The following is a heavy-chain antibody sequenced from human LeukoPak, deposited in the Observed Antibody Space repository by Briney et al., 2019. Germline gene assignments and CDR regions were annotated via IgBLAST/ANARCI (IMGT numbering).Heavy chain of an antibody. V-gene: IGHV4-59*01. CDR3: ARKNDFEI. CDR1: GGSISSDY. J-gene: IGHJ3*02. Sequence: SETLSLTCTVSGGSISSDYWNWIRQPPGKGLEWIGCIYYSGRTYYNPSLKSRVTISVDMSRSQLSLRLTSVTAADTAVYYCARKNDFEIWGQGTLVTVSS. CDR2: IYYSGRT. D-gene: IGHD2/OR15-2a*01.